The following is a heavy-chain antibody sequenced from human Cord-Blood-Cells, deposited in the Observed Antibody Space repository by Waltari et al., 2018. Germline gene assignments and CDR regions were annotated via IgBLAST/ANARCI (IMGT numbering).Heavy chain of an antibody. V-gene: IGHV4-34*01. J-gene: IGHJ3*02. Sequence: QVQLQQWGAGLLKPSETLSLTCAVYGGSFSGYSWSWIRQPPGKGLEWIGEINHSGSTNYNPSLKSRVTISVDTSKNQFSLKLSSVTAADTAVYYCAVDSSSSGDDAFDIWGQGTMVTVSS. CDR2: INHSGST. D-gene: IGHD6-6*01. CDR1: GGSFSGYS. CDR3: AVDSSSSGDDAFDI.